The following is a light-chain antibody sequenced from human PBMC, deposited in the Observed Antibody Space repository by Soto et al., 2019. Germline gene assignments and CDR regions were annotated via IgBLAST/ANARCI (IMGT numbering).Light chain of an antibody. CDR2: VAS. CDR1: QSVSSN. CDR3: QQYDNWPRT. Sequence: EIVITQSPATLSVSPGERATLSCRASQSVSSNLAWYQQKPGQAPRLLIYVASTRASGIPARFSGSGSGTDFTLTISSLQSEDFAVYYCQQYDNWPRTFGGGTKVEIK. V-gene: IGKV3-15*01. J-gene: IGKJ4*01.